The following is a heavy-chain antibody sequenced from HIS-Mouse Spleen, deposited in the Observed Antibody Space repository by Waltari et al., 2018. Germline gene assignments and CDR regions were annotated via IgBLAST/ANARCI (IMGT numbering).Heavy chain of an antibody. Sequence: QVQLVESGGGVVQPGRSLRLSCAASGFTFSSYGMHWVRQAPGKGREWVAFISYDGSNKYYADSVKGRFTISRDNSKNTLYLQMNSLRAEDTAVYYCAKASSGWLDYWGQGTLVTVSS. D-gene: IGHD6-19*01. CDR3: AKASSGWLDY. V-gene: IGHV3-30*18. CDR1: GFTFSSYG. CDR2: ISYDGSNK. J-gene: IGHJ4*02.